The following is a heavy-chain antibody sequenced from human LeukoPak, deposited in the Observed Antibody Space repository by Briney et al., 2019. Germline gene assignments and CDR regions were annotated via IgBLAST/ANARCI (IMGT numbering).Heavy chain of an antibody. D-gene: IGHD1-26*01. V-gene: IGHV1-46*01. J-gene: IGHJ4*02. CDR2: INPSGGST. Sequence: ASVKVSCKASGYTFTGYYMHWVRQAPGQGLEWMGIINPSGGSTSYAQKFQGRVTMTRDTSTSTVYMELSSLRSEDTAVYYCASGGEGEEKFDYWGQGTLVTVSS. CDR1: GYTFTGYY. CDR3: ASGGEGEEKFDY.